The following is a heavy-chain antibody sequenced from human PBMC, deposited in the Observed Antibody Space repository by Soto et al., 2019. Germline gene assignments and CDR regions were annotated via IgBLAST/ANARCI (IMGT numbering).Heavy chain of an antibody. CDR2: IIPIFGTA. J-gene: IGHJ3*02. D-gene: IGHD2-21*02. CDR3: ARPYCGGYFFSFDI. CDR1: GGTFSSYA. Sequence: ASVKVSCKASGGTFSSYAISWVRQAPGQGLEGMGGIIPIFGTANYAQKFQGRVTITADESMSTAYMELSILRSEDMAVSYCARPYCGGYFFSFDIWGQGTMVTVSS. V-gene: IGHV1-69*13.